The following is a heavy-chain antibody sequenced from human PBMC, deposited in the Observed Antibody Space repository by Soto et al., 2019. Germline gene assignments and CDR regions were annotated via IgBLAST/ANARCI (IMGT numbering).Heavy chain of an antibody. CDR1: GYTFTGYY. Sequence: GASVKVSCKASGYTFTGYYMHWVRQAPGQGLEWMGWINPNSGGTNYAQKFQGWVTMTRDTSISTAYMELSRLRSDDTAVYYCARTETRRGSSPRPRNYYGMDVWGQGTTGTVSS. V-gene: IGHV1-2*04. CDR2: INPNSGGT. J-gene: IGHJ6*02. D-gene: IGHD6-6*01. CDR3: ARTETRRGSSPRPRNYYGMDV.